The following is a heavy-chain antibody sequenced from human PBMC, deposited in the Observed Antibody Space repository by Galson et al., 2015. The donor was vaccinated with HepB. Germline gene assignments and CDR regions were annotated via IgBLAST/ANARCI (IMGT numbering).Heavy chain of an antibody. CDR3: TIKRQPRGYQAAEYFQH. CDR1: GFTFSSYA. Sequence: SLRLSCAASGFTFSSYAMSWVRQAPGKGLEWVSAISGSGGSTYYADSVKGRFTISRDNSKNTLYLQMNSLRAEDTAVYYCTIKRQPRGYQAAEYFQHWGQGTLVTVSS. V-gene: IGHV3-23*01. D-gene: IGHD6-13*01. J-gene: IGHJ1*01. CDR2: ISGSGGST.